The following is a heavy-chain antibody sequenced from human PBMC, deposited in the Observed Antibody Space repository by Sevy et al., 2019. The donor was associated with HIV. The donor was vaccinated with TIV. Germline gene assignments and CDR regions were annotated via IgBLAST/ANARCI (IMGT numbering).Heavy chain of an antibody. CDR2: INEDGTEK. D-gene: IGHD2-2*01. Sequence: GGSLRLSCAASGFTFSTYWMSWFRQAPGKGLEWVANINEDGTEKFYVDSVKGRFTMSRDNAKNSLYLKMNSLRAEEAVVYYCARDNATVSRRGLRYYYYGTDVWGQGTTVTVSS. CDR3: ARDNATVSRRGLRYYYYGTDV. J-gene: IGHJ6*02. V-gene: IGHV3-7*01. CDR1: GFTFSTYW.